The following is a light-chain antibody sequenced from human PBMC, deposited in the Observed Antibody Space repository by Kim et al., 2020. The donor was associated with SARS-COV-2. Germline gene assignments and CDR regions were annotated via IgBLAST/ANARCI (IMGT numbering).Light chain of an antibody. Sequence: GPTSTSSCSGTSNDFAYSKYVSWYRQHPAKAPKVMIYDVTKRPSGVSDRFSASKSDNTASLTISGLQAEDEGDYYCALYTTSSTWVFGGGTQLTVL. CDR3: ALYTTSSTWV. J-gene: IGLJ3*02. V-gene: IGLV2-14*03. CDR2: DVT. CDR1: SNDFAYSKY.